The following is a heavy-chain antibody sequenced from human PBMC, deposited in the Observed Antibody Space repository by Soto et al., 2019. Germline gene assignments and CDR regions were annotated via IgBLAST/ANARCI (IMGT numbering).Heavy chain of an antibody. V-gene: IGHV3-7*01. Sequence: EVQLVEFGGGLVQPGGSLRLSCAASGFTFSRYWMSWVRQAPGKGLEWVATIKEDGSEKYYVDSVKGRFTISRDNAKNSLYLQMNSLRADDTAVYYCARGGSNWGPDLDYWGQGTLVIVSS. D-gene: IGHD7-27*01. CDR1: GFTFSRYW. J-gene: IGHJ4*02. CDR3: ARGGSNWGPDLDY. CDR2: IKEDGSEK.